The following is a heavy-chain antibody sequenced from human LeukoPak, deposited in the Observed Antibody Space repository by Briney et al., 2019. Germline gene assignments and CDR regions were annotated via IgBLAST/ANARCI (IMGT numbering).Heavy chain of an antibody. CDR3: ARLSWAGIDY. D-gene: IGHD3-10*01. CDR1: GFTFSSYS. J-gene: IGHJ4*02. V-gene: IGHV3-21*01. CDR2: ISSSSSYI. Sequence: GGSLRLSCAASGFTFSSYSMNWVRQAPGKGLEWVSSISSSSSYIYYADSVKGRFTISRDNAKNSLYLQMNSLRAEDTAVYHCARLSWAGIDYWGQGTLVTVSS.